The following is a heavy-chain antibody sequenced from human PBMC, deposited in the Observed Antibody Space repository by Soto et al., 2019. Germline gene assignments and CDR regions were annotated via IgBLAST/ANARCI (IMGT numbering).Heavy chain of an antibody. J-gene: IGHJ6*02. Sequence: QVQLVESGGGVVQPGRSLRLSCAASGFTFSSYAMHWVRQAPGKGLEWVAVISYDGSNKYYADSVKGRFTISRDNSKNTLYLQMNSLRAEDTAVYYCARDLTVTIIGVALYYYYYNMDVWGQGTTVTVSS. CDR2: ISYDGSNK. CDR3: ARDLTVTIIGVALYYYYYNMDV. CDR1: GFTFSSYA. V-gene: IGHV3-30-3*01. D-gene: IGHD3-3*01.